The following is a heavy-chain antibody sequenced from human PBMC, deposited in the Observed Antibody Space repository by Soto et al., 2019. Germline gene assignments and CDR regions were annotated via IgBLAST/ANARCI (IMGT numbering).Heavy chain of an antibody. CDR2: ISYDGSNK. J-gene: IGHJ6*02. V-gene: IGHV3-30*18. Sequence: QVQLVESGGGVVQPGRSLRLSCAASGFTFISYGMHWVRQAPGKGLEWVAVISYDGSNKYYADSVKGRFTISRDNSKNSLYLQMNSLRAEDTAVYYCAKDPEAVYYYYYGMDVWCQGTTVTVSS. CDR3: AKDPEAVYYYYYGMDV. CDR1: GFTFISYG.